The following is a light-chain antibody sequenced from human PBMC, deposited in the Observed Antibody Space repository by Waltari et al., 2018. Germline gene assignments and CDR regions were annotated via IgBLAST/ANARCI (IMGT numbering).Light chain of an antibody. V-gene: IGKV3-20*01. J-gene: IGKJ4*01. Sequence: EIVLTQSPGTLSLSPGEGATLSCRTSQTIRTTYLAWYQQKPGQAPTLVIYGTFSRSTGIPDRFTGSWSGTDFSITISSLEAEDFATYYCQQYDISPLTFGGGTKVEIK. CDR2: GTF. CDR1: QTIRTTY. CDR3: QQYDISPLT.